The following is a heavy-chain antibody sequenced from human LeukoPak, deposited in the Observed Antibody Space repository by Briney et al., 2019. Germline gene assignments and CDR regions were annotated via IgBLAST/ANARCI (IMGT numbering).Heavy chain of an antibody. D-gene: IGHD6-13*01. J-gene: IGHJ4*02. CDR2: ISGSGDTT. CDR3: AKDLGRQQLVLGY. Sequence: GGSLRLSCAASGFTFSSYAMTWVRQAPGKGLEWVSVISGSGDTTYYADSVKGRFTISRDNSKNTLYLQMNSLRAEDTAVYFCAKDLGRQQLVLGYWGQGTLVTVSS. CDR1: GFTFSSYA. V-gene: IGHV3-23*01.